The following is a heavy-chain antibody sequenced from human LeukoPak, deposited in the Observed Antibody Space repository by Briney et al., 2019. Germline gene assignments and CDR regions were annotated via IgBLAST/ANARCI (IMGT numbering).Heavy chain of an antibody. Sequence: ASVKVSCKASGYTFTSYYMHWVRQAPGQGLEWMGIINPSGGSTSYAQKFQGRVTMTRDTSTSTVYMELSSLRSEDTAVYYCARAVICSGGSCRRVPGQAFDPWGQGTLVTVSS. J-gene: IGHJ5*02. CDR1: GYTFTSYY. CDR3: ARAVICSGGSCRRVPGQAFDP. CDR2: INPSGGST. V-gene: IGHV1-46*01. D-gene: IGHD2-15*01.